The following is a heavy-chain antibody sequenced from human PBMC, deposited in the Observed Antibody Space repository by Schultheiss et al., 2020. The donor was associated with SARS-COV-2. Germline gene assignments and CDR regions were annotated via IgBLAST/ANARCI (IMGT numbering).Heavy chain of an antibody. D-gene: IGHD3-10*01. CDR2: ISWNSGSI. CDR1: GFTFDDYA. CDR3: AKGYLWFGELSGYYFDY. Sequence: GGSLRLSCAASGFTFDDYAMHWVRQAPGKGLEWVSGISWNSGSIGYAYSVKGRFTISRDNAKNSLYLQMNSLRAEDTALYYCAKGYLWFGELSGYYFDYWGQGTLVTVSS. J-gene: IGHJ4*02. V-gene: IGHV3-9*01.